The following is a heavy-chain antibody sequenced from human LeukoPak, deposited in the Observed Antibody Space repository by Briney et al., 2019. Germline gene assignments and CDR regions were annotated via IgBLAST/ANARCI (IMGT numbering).Heavy chain of an antibody. V-gene: IGHV3-7*03. Sequence: GGSLRLSCAASGFTFSSYWMSWVRQAPGKGLEWVANIKQDGSEKYYVDSVKGRFTISRDNAKNSLHLQMNSLRAEDTAVYYCARDGDSSGYYLYYFDYWGQGTLVTVSS. CDR2: IKQDGSEK. CDR1: GFTFSSYW. D-gene: IGHD3-22*01. CDR3: ARDGDSSGYYLYYFDY. J-gene: IGHJ4*02.